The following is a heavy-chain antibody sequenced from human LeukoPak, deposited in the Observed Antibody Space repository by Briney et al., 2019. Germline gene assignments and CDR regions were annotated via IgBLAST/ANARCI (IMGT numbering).Heavy chain of an antibody. CDR3: ARDLGDTLTYYDFWSGSKNYYFDY. V-gene: IGHV1-18*01. CDR2: ISAYSGNT. Sequence: RASVKVSCKASGYTFTSYGISWVRQAPGQGLEWMGWISAYSGNTNYAQKLQGRVTMTTDTSTSTAYMELRSLRSDDTAVYYCARDLGDTLTYYDFWSGSKNYYFDYSGQGTLVTVSS. D-gene: IGHD3-3*01. J-gene: IGHJ4*02. CDR1: GYTFTSYG.